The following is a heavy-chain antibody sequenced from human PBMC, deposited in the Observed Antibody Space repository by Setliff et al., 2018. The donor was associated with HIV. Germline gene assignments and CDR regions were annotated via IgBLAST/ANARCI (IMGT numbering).Heavy chain of an antibody. D-gene: IGHD3-3*01. CDR2: TTSNGRTT. J-gene: IGHJ4*02. V-gene: IGHV3-23*01. CDR3: AKAWGSGYPSFESALMFDV. CDR1: GFTFSAYA. Sequence: GESLKISCAASGFTFSAYAMTWVRRAPGRGLEWVSATTSNGRTTDYAESVRGRFTLSRDNSGNTLYLQMTSLRAGDTAIYYCAKAWGSGYPSFESALMFDVWGQGTLVTVSS.